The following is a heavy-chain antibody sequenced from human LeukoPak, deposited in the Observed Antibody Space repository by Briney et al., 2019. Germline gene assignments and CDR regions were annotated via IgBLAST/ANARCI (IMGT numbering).Heavy chain of an antibody. J-gene: IGHJ3*01. CDR1: GGSISDHY. CDR2: ISSSGAT. CDR3: ANCEPAYEALAV. D-gene: IGHD1-14*01. Sequence: PSETQSLTCIVSGGSISDHYCNWIRQPPGKGLEWIGYISSSGATKYNPSLKSRVTTSVDTSKNQFSLRLSSVTAADTAVYYCANCEPAYEALAVWGQGTMVTVSS. V-gene: IGHV4-4*09.